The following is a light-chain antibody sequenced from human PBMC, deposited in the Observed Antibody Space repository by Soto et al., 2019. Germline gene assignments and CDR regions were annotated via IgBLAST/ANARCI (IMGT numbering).Light chain of an antibody. V-gene: IGKV3-11*01. J-gene: IGKJ4*01. CDR2: DAS. CDR1: QTVNNGY. CDR3: QQRSSWPPT. Sequence: EIVMTQSPDTLSVSPGERATLSCRASQTVNNGYLAWYQQKPDQASRLLIYDASNRATGIPARFSGSGSGTDFTLTISSLEPEDFALYFCQQRSSWPPTFGGGTKVDIK.